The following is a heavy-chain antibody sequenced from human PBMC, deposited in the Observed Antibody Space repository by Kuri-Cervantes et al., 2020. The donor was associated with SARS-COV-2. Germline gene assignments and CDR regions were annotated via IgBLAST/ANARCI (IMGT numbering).Heavy chain of an antibody. CDR2: ISGSGGST. CDR3: ARDRGGCSSTSCYTAFPDYYGMDV. D-gene: IGHD2-2*02. V-gene: IGHV3-23*01. Sequence: GESLKISCAASGFTFSGYAMSWVRQAPGKGLEWVSAISGSGGSTYYADSVKGRFTISRDNSKNTLCLQMNSLRVEDTAVYYCARDRGGCSSTSCYTAFPDYYGMDVWGQGTTVTVSS. J-gene: IGHJ6*02. CDR1: GFTFSGYA.